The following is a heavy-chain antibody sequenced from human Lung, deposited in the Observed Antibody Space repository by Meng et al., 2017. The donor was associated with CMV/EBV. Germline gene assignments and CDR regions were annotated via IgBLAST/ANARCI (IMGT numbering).Heavy chain of an antibody. CDR3: ARGSTSVTMIVVVITAVSLAYDS. CDR1: GWSFSGYA. Sequence: SXTXSLXXAVYGWSFSGYAWSWIRQSPGKGLEWIGEINPRGSTNYNTSLKSRLTISVDTSKNQFSLKLNSVTAADTAVYYCARGSTSVTMIVVVITAVSLAYDSWXQGTLVTVSS. J-gene: IGHJ4*02. D-gene: IGHD3-22*01. CDR2: INPRGST. V-gene: IGHV4-34*01.